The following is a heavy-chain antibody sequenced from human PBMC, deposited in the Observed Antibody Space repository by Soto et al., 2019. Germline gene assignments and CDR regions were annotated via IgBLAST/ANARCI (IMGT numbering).Heavy chain of an antibody. CDR2: ISSSSSTI. D-gene: IGHD3-9*01. J-gene: IGHJ4*02. CDR1: GFTFSSYS. V-gene: IGHV3-48*02. Sequence: GGSLRLSCAASGFTFSSYSMNWVRQVPGKGLEWVSYISSSSSTIYYADSVKGRFTISRDNAKNSLYLQMNSLRDEDTAVYYCARALRYFDWNLDYWGQGTLVTVSS. CDR3: ARALRYFDWNLDY.